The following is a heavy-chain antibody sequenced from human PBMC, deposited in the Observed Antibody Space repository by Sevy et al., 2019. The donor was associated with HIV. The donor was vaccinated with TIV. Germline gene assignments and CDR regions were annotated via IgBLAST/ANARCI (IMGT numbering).Heavy chain of an antibody. Sequence: ASVKVSCKASGYTFTSYDINWVRQATGQGLEWMGWMNPNSGNTGYAQKFQGRVTMTRNTSISTAYMELSSLRSEDTAVCHCARGQGLIFGLVIINYYYGMDVWGQGTTVTVSS. CDR1: GYTFTSYD. CDR2: MNPNSGNT. CDR3: ARGQGLIFGLVIINYYYGMDV. D-gene: IGHD3-3*01. V-gene: IGHV1-8*01. J-gene: IGHJ6*02.